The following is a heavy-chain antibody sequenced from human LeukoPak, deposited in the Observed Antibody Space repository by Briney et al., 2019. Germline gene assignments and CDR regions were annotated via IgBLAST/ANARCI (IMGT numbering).Heavy chain of an antibody. CDR1: GFSVSNNY. CDR3: ARRQSGDPAFDI. J-gene: IGHJ3*02. Sequence: PGGSLRLSCEASGFSVSNNYMTRVRQAPGKGLEWVSVIYSGGTTYYGDSVEGRFTISRDNSRNTLNLQMNSLRAEDTAVYFCARRQSGDPAFDIWGQGTMVTVSS. V-gene: IGHV3-53*01. CDR2: IYSGGTT. D-gene: IGHD4-17*01.